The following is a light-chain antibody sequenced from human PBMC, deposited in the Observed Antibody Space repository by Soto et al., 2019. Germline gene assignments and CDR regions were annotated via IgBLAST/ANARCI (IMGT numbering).Light chain of an antibody. CDR1: QSVNGW. V-gene: IGKV1-5*01. CDR3: QHYNSNPWT. CDR2: AAS. Sequence: DIQMTQSPSTLSASVGDRVTITCRASQSVNGWLAWYQRKPGKAPKLLIYAASNLESGVPSRFSGSGSGTEFTLTISSLQPDDFATYYCQHYNSNPWTFGQGTKVEIK. J-gene: IGKJ1*01.